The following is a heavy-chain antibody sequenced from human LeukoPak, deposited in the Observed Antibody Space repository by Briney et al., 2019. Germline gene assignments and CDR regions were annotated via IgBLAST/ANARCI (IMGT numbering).Heavy chain of an antibody. Sequence: PGGSLRVSCAASGFTFSRYWMTWVRQAPGKGLEWVANIDQDGSEKHYVDSVKGRFSISRDNAKNSLYMQMDSLRADDTAVYYCARDWSTSRTYSGYPDYWGQGSVVTVSS. V-gene: IGHV3-7*04. CDR1: GFTFSRYW. J-gene: IGHJ4*02. CDR3: ARDWSTSRTYSGYPDY. D-gene: IGHD5-12*01. CDR2: IDQDGSEK.